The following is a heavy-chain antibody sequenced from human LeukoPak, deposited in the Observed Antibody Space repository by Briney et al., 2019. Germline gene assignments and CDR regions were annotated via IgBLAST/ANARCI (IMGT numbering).Heavy chain of an antibody. CDR3: AKTMVRGDDDAFDI. J-gene: IGHJ3*02. V-gene: IGHV3-53*01. CDR2: MYTGGGT. D-gene: IGHD3-10*01. CDR1: TFTVSDTF. Sequence: GGSLRLSCVGLTFTVSDTFMSWVRQAPGKGLDWVSTMYTGGGTDYADSVKGRFTISRDNSKNTLYLQMNSLRAEDTAVYYCAKTMVRGDDDAFDIWGQGTMVTVSS.